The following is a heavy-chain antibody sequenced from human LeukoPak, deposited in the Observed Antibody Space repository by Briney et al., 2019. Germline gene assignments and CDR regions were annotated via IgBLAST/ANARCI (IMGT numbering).Heavy chain of an antibody. D-gene: IGHD3-10*01. CDR2: FDPEDGET. Sequence: GASVKVSCKVSGYTLTELSMHWVRQAPGKGLEWMGGFDPEDGETIYAQKFQGRVTMTEDTSTDTAYMELSSLRSEDTAVYYCARGGYYGSGSFPDYWGQGTLVTVSS. CDR3: ARGGYYGSGSFPDY. V-gene: IGHV1-24*01. J-gene: IGHJ4*02. CDR1: GYTLTELS.